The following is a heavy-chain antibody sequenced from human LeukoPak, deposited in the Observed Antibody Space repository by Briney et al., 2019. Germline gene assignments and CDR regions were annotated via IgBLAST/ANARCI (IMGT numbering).Heavy chain of an antibody. V-gene: IGHV1-18*01. CDR3: ARVSRITIFGVVTHYYYGMDV. D-gene: IGHD3-3*01. CDR2: ISAYNGNT. Sequence: ASVTVSFTASGYTFTSYGISWVRQAPGQGLEWMGWISAYNGNTNYAQKLQGRVTMTTDTSTSTAYMELRSLRSDDTAVYYCARVSRITIFGVVTHYYYGMDVWGQGTTVTVSS. CDR1: GYTFTSYG. J-gene: IGHJ6*02.